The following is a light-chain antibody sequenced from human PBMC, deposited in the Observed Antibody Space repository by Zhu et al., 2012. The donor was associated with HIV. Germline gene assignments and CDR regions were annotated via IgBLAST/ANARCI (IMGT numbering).Light chain of an antibody. CDR2: PAS. V-gene: IGKV1-9*01. Sequence: DIQLTHSPSFLSASVGDRVTITCRASQDISIYLAWYQQKPGKAPKLLIYPASALQSGVPSRFSGSRPGTEFTLTISSLQPEDFGTYYCQQFNTYPLTFGGGTKVEIK. CDR1: QDISIY. J-gene: IGKJ4*01. CDR3: QQFNTYPLT.